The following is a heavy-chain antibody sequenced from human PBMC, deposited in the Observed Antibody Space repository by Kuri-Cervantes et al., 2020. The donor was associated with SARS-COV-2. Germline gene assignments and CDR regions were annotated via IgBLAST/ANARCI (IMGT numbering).Heavy chain of an antibody. CDR2: ISSSSSYI. CDR1: GFTFSSYS. J-gene: IGHJ6*02. Sequence: ETLSLTCAASGFTFSSYSMNWVRQAPGKGLEWVSSISSSSSYIYYADSVKGRFTISRDNAKNSPYLQMNSLRAEDTAVYYCARDQCSSTSCYGTYYYYYYGMDVWGQGTTVTVSS. V-gene: IGHV3-21*01. D-gene: IGHD2-2*01. CDR3: ARDQCSSTSCYGTYYYYYYGMDV.